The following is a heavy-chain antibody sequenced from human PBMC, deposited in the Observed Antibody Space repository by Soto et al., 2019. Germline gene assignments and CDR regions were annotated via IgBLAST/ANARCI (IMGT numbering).Heavy chain of an antibody. CDR1: GFTFSSYG. D-gene: IGHD5-18*01. CDR2: ISYDGSNK. J-gene: IGHJ4*02. Sequence: QVQLVESGGGVVQPGRSLRLSCAASGFTFSSYGMHWVRQAPGKGLEWVAVISYDGSNKYYADSVKGRFTISRDNSKNTLYLQMNSLRAEDTAVYYCATNSYGLRYWGQGTLVTVSS. V-gene: IGHV3-30*03. CDR3: ATNSYGLRY.